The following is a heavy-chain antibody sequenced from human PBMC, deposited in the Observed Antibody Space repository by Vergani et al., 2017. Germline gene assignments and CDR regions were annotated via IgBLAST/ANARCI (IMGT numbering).Heavy chain of an antibody. CDR2: ISSMNDTT. V-gene: IGHV3-48*02. Sequence: EVQLVESGGDLVQPGRSLRLSCEVSGFTFNNYKMKWVRQAPGKGLEWIAYISSMNDTTFYADSVKGRFTISRDNAKNSLYLQMNRLRDEDTGVYYCARVAVTPPHDYYYYMDVWGKGTTVTVSS. CDR1: GFTFNNYK. J-gene: IGHJ6*03. CDR3: ARVAVTPPHDYYYYMDV. D-gene: IGHD2-15*01.